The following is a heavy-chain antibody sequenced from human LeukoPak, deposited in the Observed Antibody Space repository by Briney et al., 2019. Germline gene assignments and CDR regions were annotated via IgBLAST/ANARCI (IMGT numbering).Heavy chain of an antibody. CDR3: AREVSMVRGVFDY. D-gene: IGHD3-10*01. CDR2: IYSGGST. V-gene: IGHV3-53*01. CDR1: GFIVSSNY. J-gene: IGHJ4*02. Sequence: GGSLRLSCAASGFIVSSNYMSWVRQAPGKGLEWVSVIYSGGSTYYADSVKGRLTISRDNSKNTLYLQMNSLRAEDTAVYYCAREVSMVRGVFDYWGREPWSPSPQ.